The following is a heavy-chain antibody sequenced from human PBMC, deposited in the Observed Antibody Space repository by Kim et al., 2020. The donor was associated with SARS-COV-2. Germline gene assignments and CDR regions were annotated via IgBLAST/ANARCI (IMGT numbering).Heavy chain of an antibody. CDR1: GFTFSSYS. V-gene: IGHV3-21*04. CDR3: ARGDILTDAFDI. D-gene: IGHD3-9*01. J-gene: IGHJ3*02. Sequence: GGSLRLSCAASGFTFSSYSMNWVRQAPGKGLEWVSSISSSSSYIYYADSVKGRFTISRDNAKNSQYLQMNSLRAEDTAVYYCARGDILTDAFDIWRQGTMVTVSS. CDR2: ISSSSSYI.